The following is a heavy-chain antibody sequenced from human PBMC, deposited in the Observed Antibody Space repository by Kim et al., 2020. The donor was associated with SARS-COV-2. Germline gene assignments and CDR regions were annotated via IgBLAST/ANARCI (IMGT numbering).Heavy chain of an antibody. J-gene: IGHJ4*02. CDR1: GFTFGDYT. Sequence: GGSLRLSCAASGFTFGDYTVHWVRQALGKGLEWVSSISYNSNSINYADSVKGRFTISRDNAKNSLYLQMNSLRLDDTALYYCAKDWGYGSGTYLNSWGQGTLVTVSS. V-gene: IGHV3-9*01. CDR3: AKDWGYGSGTYLNS. D-gene: IGHD3-10*01. CDR2: ISYNSNSI.